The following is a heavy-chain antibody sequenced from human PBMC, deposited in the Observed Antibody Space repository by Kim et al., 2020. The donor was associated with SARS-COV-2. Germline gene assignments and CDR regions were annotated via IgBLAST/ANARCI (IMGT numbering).Heavy chain of an antibody. CDR2: IKTDGSST. V-gene: IGHV3-74*01. CDR1: GFTFSSYW. CDR3: ARPKDGVGDAFDM. Sequence: GGSLRLSCAASGFTFSSYWMEWVRQAPGKGPVGVSGIKTDGSSTRYADSVKGRFTISRDNAKNTLYLQMNSLRAEDTAVYYCARPKDGVGDAFDMWGQGTMVTVSS. D-gene: IGHD3-3*01. J-gene: IGHJ3*02.